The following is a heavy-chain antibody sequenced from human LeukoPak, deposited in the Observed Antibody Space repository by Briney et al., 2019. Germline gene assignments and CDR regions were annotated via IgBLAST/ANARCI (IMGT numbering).Heavy chain of an antibody. V-gene: IGHV3-30*02. J-gene: IGHJ4*02. Sequence: PGGSLRLSCAASGFTFSRYDMDWVRQAPGKGLEWVAFIRFDGSNRYYADSVKGRFTISRDNSKNTLYLQMNSLRIEDTAVYYCAGDFDFWGQGTLVTVSS. CDR3: AGDFDF. CDR2: IRFDGSNR. CDR1: GFTFSRYD.